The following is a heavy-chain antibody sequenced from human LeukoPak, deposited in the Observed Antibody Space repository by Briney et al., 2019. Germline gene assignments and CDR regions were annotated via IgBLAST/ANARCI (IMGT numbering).Heavy chain of an antibody. CDR1: GFTFSSYS. CDR2: ISSSSGTI. Sequence: GGSLRLSCAASGFTFSSYSMNWVRQAPGKGLEWVSYISSSSGTIYYADSVKGRFTISRDNAKNSLYLQMNSLRAEDTAVYYCARDHGDDYWGQGTLVTVSS. D-gene: IGHD2-21*02. J-gene: IGHJ4*02. V-gene: IGHV3-48*01. CDR3: ARDHGDDY.